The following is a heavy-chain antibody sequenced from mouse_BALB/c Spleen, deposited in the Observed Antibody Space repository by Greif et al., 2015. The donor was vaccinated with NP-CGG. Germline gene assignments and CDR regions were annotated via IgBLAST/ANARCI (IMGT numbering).Heavy chain of an antibody. J-gene: IGHJ3*01. CDR1: GFNIKDYY. CDR2: IDPENGNT. CDR3: ARALLRLRGWLAY. V-gene: IGHV14-1*02. Sequence: EVQLQQSGAELVRPGALVKLSCKASGFNIKDYYMHWVKQRPEQGLEWIGWIDPENGNTIYDPKFQGKASITADTSSNTAYLQLSSLTSEDTAVYYCARALLRLRGWLAYWGQGTLVTVSA. D-gene: IGHD1-2*01.